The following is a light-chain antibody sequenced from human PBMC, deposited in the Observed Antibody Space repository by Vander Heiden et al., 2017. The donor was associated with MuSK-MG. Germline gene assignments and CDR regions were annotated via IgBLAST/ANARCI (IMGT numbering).Light chain of an antibody. CDR1: QSLLYGSDNKNY. CDR3: QQYDIPSSST. V-gene: IGKV4-1*01. Sequence: DIVMTQSPDSLAVSLGEKATVDCKSSQSLLYGSDNKNYLAWYQQKPGQAPKLLIYWASTRASGVPDRISGSGSGTDFTLTISSLQPEDVAVYYCQQYDIPSSSTFGHGTKLDIK. CDR2: WAS. J-gene: IGKJ3*01.